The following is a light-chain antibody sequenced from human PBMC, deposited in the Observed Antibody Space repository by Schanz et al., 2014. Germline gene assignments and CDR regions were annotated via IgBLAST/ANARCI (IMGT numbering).Light chain of an antibody. CDR3: CSYAGGYTV. Sequence: QSVLTQPPSVSGAPGQRVTISCTGSSSNIGAGYDVHWYQQLPGTAPKLLIYGNSNRPSGVPDRFSGSKSGNTASLTISGLQPEDEADYHCCSYAGGYTVFGGGTKLTVL. CDR1: SSNIGAGYD. V-gene: IGLV1-40*01. J-gene: IGLJ3*02. CDR2: GNS.